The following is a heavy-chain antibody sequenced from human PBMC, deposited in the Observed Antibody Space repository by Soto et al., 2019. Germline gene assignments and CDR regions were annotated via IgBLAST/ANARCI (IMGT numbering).Heavy chain of an antibody. V-gene: IGHV1-69*12. CDR3: AGGSGNFRF. CDR2: IIPIFGTP. J-gene: IGHJ4*02. CDR1: GGTFSSYA. Sequence: QVQLVQSGAEVKKPGSSVKVSCKASGGTFSSYAISWVRQAPGQGLEWMGGIIPIFGTPNYAQKFQGRVTIRAGESTTTADMEVNSLRSEDTAVYYCAGGSGNFRFWGQGTLVTVSS. D-gene: IGHD1-26*01.